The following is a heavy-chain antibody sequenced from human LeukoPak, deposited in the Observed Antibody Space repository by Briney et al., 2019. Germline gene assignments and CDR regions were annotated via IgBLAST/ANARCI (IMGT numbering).Heavy chain of an antibody. CDR2: IYNSGST. CDR1: GGSISSYY. D-gene: IGHD3-10*01. CDR3: ARGYYGSETASRDFDY. Sequence: SETLSLTCTVSGGSISSYYWSWIRQPPGKGLEWIGYIYNSGSTYYNPSLKSRVTISVDTSENQFSLKLSSVTAADTAVYYCARGYYGSETASRDFDYWGQGTLVTVSS. J-gene: IGHJ4*02. V-gene: IGHV4-4*09.